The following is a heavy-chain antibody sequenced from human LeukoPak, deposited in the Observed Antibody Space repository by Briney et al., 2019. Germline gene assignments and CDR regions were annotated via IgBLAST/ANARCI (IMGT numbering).Heavy chain of an antibody. CDR1: GFTFSSYG. D-gene: IGHD5-18*01. J-gene: IGHJ6*03. CDR3: AKEGGYSYPSNVTDYYYYMDV. CDR2: IRYDGSNK. V-gene: IGHV3-30*02. Sequence: GRSLRLSCAASGFTFSSYGMHWVRQAPGKGLEWVAFIRYDGSNKYYADSVKGRFTISRDNSKNTLYLQMNSLRAEDTAVYYYAKEGGYSYPSNVTDYYYYMDVWGKGTTVTVSS.